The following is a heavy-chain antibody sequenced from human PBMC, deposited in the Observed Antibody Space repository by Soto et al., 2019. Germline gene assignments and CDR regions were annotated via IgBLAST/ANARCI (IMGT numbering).Heavy chain of an antibody. CDR1: GGSFSGYY. CDR2: INHSGST. J-gene: IGHJ6*02. V-gene: IGHV4-34*01. CDR3: ARGSSGYSSGWYVGYYGMDV. D-gene: IGHD6-19*01. Sequence: PSETLSLTCAVYGGSFSGYYWSWIRQPPGKGLEWIGEINHSGSTNYNPSLKSRVTISVDTSKNQFSLKLSSVTAADTAVYYCARGSSGYSSGWYVGYYGMDVWGQGTTVT.